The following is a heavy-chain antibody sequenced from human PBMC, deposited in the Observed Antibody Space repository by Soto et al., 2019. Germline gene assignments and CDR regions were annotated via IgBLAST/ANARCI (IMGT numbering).Heavy chain of an antibody. V-gene: IGHV3-30*18. CDR3: AKDLGIAAAEGAFDI. D-gene: IGHD6-13*01. CDR2: ISYDGSNK. CDR1: GFTFSSYG. J-gene: IGHJ3*02. Sequence: GGSLRLSCAASGFTFSSYGMHWVRQAPGKGLEWVAVISYDGSNKYYADSVKGRFTISRDNSKNTLYLQMNSLRAEDTAVYYCAKDLGIAAAEGAFDIWGQGTMVTVSS.